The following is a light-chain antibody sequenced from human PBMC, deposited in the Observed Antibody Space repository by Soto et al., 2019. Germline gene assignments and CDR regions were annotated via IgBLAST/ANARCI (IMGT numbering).Light chain of an antibody. CDR3: QQLASYPIGT. V-gene: IGKV1-9*01. Sequence: DIQMTQSPPFLSASVGDRVTITCRASQDISSSLAWYQQKPGKAPKLLIYDASTLQTGVPSRFRGSGSGTEFTLTISSLQPEDFATYSCQQLASYPIGTFGGGTKVDIK. CDR1: QDISSS. J-gene: IGKJ4*01. CDR2: DAS.